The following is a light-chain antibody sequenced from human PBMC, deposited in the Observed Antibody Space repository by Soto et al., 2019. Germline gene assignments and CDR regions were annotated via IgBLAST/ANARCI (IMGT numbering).Light chain of an antibody. CDR1: QSISPW. J-gene: IGKJ1*01. Sequence: DIQMTQSPSTLSASVGDRVTISCRASQSISPWLAWYQQKPGKAPKILIYKASTLKSGVPSRFSGSGSGTEFTLTISSLQPDDFATYYCQHYNSYSEAFGQGTKVDIK. CDR2: KAS. CDR3: QHYNSYSEA. V-gene: IGKV1-5*03.